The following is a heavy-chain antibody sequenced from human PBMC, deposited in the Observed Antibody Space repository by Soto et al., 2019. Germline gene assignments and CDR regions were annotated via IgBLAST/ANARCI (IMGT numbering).Heavy chain of an antibody. J-gene: IGHJ4*02. D-gene: IGHD3-10*01. Sequence: QVQLQESGPGLVKPSETLSLTCTVSGGSISSYYWSWIRQPPGKGLEWIGYIYYSGSTKYNSSLKGRVAMSVDTSKHQFARKLSSVTAADTAVYYCARELDGSGSHMGYYFDYWGQGTLVTVSS. V-gene: IGHV4-59*01. CDR2: IYYSGST. CDR3: ARELDGSGSHMGYYFDY. CDR1: GGSISSYY.